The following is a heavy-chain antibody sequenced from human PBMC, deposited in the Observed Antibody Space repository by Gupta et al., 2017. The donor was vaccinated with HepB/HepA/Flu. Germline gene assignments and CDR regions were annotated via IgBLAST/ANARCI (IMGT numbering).Heavy chain of an antibody. CDR3: TKGKRVLEWLYYYGLDV. CDR2: ISGDGTIT. Sequence: EVQLVESGGGVVQPGGSLSLSCAASGFRFDDYSIYWVRQVPGKGLEWVSLISGDGTITNYADSVRGRFTISRDKTRNSVHLQMNSLRIEDTALYYCTKGKRVLEWLYYYGLDVWGQGTTVTVSS. CDR1: GFRFDDYS. D-gene: IGHD3-3*01. J-gene: IGHJ6*02. V-gene: IGHV3-43*02.